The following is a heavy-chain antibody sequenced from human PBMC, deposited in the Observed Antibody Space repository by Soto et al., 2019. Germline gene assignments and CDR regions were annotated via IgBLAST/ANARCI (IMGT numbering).Heavy chain of an antibody. CDR3: ARSSGWQGNWFDP. CDR2: IIPIFGTA. V-gene: IGHV1-69*13. J-gene: IGHJ5*02. D-gene: IGHD6-19*01. CDR1: GGTFSSYA. Sequence: SVKVSCKASGGTFSSYAISWVRQAPGQGLEWMGGIIPIFGTANYAQKFQGRVTITADESTSTAYMELSSLRSEDTAVYYCARSSGWQGNWFDPWGQGTLVTVSS.